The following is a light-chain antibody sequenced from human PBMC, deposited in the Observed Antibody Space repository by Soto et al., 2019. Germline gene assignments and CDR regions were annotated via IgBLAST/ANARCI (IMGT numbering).Light chain of an antibody. J-gene: IGKJ5*01. CDR2: GAS. Sequence: EIVLTQSPGTLSLSPGGRATLSCRASQSVSRRLAWYQHRPGQSPRLLISGASMRASGVPVRFSGSGSGTDFTLTIRRLEPEDFAVYYCKHYGETPITFGLGTRLEIK. CDR3: KHYGETPIT. V-gene: IGKV3-20*01. CDR1: QSVSRR.